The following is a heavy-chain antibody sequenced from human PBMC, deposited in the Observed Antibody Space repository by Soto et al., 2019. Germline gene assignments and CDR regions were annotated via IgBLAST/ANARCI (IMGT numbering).Heavy chain of an antibody. CDR3: ARGNAVGNYFDY. V-gene: IGHV3-33*01. J-gene: IGHJ4*02. CDR1: GFTFSSYG. CDR2: IWYDGSNK. D-gene: IGHD3-10*01. Sequence: QVQLVESGGGVVQPGRSLRLSCAASGFTFSSYGMHWVRQAPGKGLEWVAVIWYDGSNKYYADSLKGRFTISRDNSKNTLYLQMNSLRAEDTAVYYCARGNAVGNYFDYWGQGTLVTVSS.